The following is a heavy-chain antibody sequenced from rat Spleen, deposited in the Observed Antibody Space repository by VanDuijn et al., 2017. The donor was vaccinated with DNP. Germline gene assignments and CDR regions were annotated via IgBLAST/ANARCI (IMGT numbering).Heavy chain of an antibody. J-gene: IGHJ2*01. CDR1: GFTFSDFN. CDR2: IIHDGSRT. D-gene: IGHD1-2*01. CDR3: STLNYYTSLSGYFDY. Sequence: EVHLVESGGGLVQPGRSLKLSCVASGFTFSDFNMAWVRQAPTKGLEWVATIIHDGSRTYYRDFVKGRFTISRDNAKSTLYLRMDSLRSEDTATYYCSTLNYYTSLSGYFDYWGQGVMVTVSS. V-gene: IGHV5S10*01.